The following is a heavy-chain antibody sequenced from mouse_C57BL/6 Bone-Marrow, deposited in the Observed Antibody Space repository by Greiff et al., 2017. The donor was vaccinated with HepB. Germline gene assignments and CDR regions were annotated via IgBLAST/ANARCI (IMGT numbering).Heavy chain of an antibody. CDR2: IRNKANGYTT. CDR3: ARCLYGNFYYAMDY. D-gene: IGHD2-1*01. J-gene: IGHJ4*01. V-gene: IGHV7-3*01. CDR1: GFTFTDYY. Sequence: EVMLVESGGGLVQPGGSLSLSCAASGFTFTDYYMSWVRQPPGKALEWLGFIRNKANGYTTEYSASVKGRFTISRDNSQSILYLQMNALRAEDSATYYCARCLYGNFYYAMDYWGQGTSVTVSS.